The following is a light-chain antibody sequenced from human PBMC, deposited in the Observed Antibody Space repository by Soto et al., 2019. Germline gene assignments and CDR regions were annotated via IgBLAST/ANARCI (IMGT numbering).Light chain of an antibody. CDR3: ATWDDSLNGQV. CDR1: RSNIGNNA. Sequence: QSVLTQPPSVSGAPRQRVTISCSGSRSNIGNNAVNWYQQFPGRAPKLLIYYDDQLPSGVSDRFSGSKSGTSASLAISGLQSEDEADYYCATWDDSLNGQVFGGGTKLTVL. V-gene: IGLV1-36*01. J-gene: IGLJ2*01. CDR2: YDD.